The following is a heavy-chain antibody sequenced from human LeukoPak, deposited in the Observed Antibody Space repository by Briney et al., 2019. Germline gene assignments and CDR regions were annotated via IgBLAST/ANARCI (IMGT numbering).Heavy chain of an antibody. V-gene: IGHV1-18*01. CDR3: ASLGYCSGGSCYRSYYYYYGMDV. CDR1: GYTFTSYG. D-gene: IGHD2-15*01. Sequence: GASVKVSCKDSGYTFTSYGISWVRQAPGQGLEWMGWISAYNGNTNYAQKLQGRVTMTTDTSTSTAYMELRSLRSDDTAVYYCASLGYCSGGSCYRSYYYYYGMDVWGQGTTVTVSS. CDR2: ISAYNGNT. J-gene: IGHJ6*02.